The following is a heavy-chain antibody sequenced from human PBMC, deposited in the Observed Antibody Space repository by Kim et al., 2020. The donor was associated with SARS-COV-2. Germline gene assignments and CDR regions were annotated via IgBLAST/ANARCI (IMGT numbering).Heavy chain of an antibody. CDR2: MNPNSGNT. D-gene: IGHD3-9*01. J-gene: IGHJ3*02. Sequence: ASVKVSCKASGYTFTSYDINWVRQATGQGLEWMGWMNPNSGNTGYAQKFQGRVTMTRNTSISTAYMELSSLRSEDTAVYYCARGHHLRYFDWEKPIGAFDIWGQGTMVTVSS. CDR1: GYTFTSYD. V-gene: IGHV1-8*01. CDR3: ARGHHLRYFDWEKPIGAFDI.